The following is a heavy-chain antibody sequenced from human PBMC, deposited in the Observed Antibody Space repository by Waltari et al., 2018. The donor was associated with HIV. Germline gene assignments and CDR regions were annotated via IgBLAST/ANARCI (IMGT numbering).Heavy chain of an antibody. D-gene: IGHD1-26*01. V-gene: IGHV3-48*03. J-gene: IGHJ4*02. CDR3: TGGLRLLRSILPFDY. Sequence: EVQLVQSGGGLVQPGGSLRLSCAASGFSFSSYEMHWFRQAPGKGLEWVSYISTTGSTVYYADSVKGRFTISRDNAKKSLYLQMNSLRAEDTAVYYCTGGLRLLRSILPFDYWGQGTLVPVSS. CDR2: ISTTGSTV. CDR1: GFSFSSYE.